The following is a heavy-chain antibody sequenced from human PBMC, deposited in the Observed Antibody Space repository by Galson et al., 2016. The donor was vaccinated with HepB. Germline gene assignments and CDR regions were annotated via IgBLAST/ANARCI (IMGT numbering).Heavy chain of an antibody. CDR1: GGSISSDYY. D-gene: IGHD6-19*01. V-gene: IGHV4-39*01. CDR2: IYSSEGT. Sequence: SETLSLTCIVSGGSISSDYYWGWIRQPPGRGLEWIGSIYSSEGTYYNPSLKSRVTISVDTSKNQFSLRLNSVTAADTGVYYCATGIVVAGKYYYYYMDVWGQGTLVTVSS. J-gene: IGHJ6*03. CDR3: ATGIVVAGKYYYYYMDV.